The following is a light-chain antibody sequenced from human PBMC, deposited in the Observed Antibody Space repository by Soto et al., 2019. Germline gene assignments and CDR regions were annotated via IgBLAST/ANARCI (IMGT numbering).Light chain of an antibody. Sequence: DIVLTQSPSTLSVSAGDRATITCRASQSVTTFLAWYQQTPGPAPRLLIFDSSNRATGAPVMCSSGCSGAVFTITISSQQPEDFANYYHQKYNSSWTFGQGTKLDIK. V-gene: IGKV3-11*01. CDR3: QKYNSSWT. CDR1: QSVTTF. J-gene: IGKJ1*01. CDR2: DSS.